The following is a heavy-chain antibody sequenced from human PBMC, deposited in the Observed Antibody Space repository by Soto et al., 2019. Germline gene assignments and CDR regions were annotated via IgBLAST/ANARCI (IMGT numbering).Heavy chain of an antibody. CDR2: IYTSGST. V-gene: IGHV4-4*07. Sequence: LSLTCTVSGGSISSYYWSWIRQPAGKGLEWIGRIYTSGSTNYNPSLKSRVTMSVDTSKNQFSLKLSSVTAADTAVYYCARDLIDLRYYYYGMDVWGQGTTVTVSS. CDR1: GGSISSYY. J-gene: IGHJ6*02. CDR3: ARDLIDLRYYYYGMDV.